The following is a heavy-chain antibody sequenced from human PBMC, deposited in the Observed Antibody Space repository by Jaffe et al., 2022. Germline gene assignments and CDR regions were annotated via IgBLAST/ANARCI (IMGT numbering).Heavy chain of an antibody. V-gene: IGHV3-7*01. CDR1: GFTFSSYW. CDR3: ARNPPPRPDAFDI. CDR2: IKQDGSEK. Sequence: EVQLVESGGGLVQPGGSLRLSCAASGFTFSSYWMSWVRQAPGKGLEWVANIKQDGSEKYYVDSVKGRFTISRDNAKNSLYLQMNSLRAEDTAVYYCARNPPPRPDAFDIWGQGTMVTVSS. D-gene: IGHD6-6*01. J-gene: IGHJ3*02.